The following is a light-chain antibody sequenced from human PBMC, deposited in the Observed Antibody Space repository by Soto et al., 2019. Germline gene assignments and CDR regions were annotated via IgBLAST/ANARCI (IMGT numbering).Light chain of an antibody. V-gene: IGLV2-14*01. CDR3: SSFTRDATLI. J-gene: IGLJ2*01. CDR1: NGDIGTYKY. Sequence: QSALTQPASVSGSPGQSITISCNGSNGDIGTYKYVSWYQQRPGKAPKLIIYEVINRPSGISNRFSGSKSGNTASLTISDLQPEDDADYYCSSFTRDATLIFGGGTQLTVL. CDR2: EVI.